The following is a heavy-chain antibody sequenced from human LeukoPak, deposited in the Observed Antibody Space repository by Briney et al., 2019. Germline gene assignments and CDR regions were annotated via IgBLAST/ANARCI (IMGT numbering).Heavy chain of an antibody. CDR1: GGSISSGGYY. CDR3: ARGVNRVTQYYFDY. CDR2: IYYSGST. D-gene: IGHD5-18*01. J-gene: IGHJ4*02. Sequence: SQTLSLTCTVSGGSISSGGYYWSWIRQHPGKGLEWIGYIYYSGSTYYNPSLKSRVTISIDTSKNQFSLKLSSVTAADTAVYYCARGVNRVTQYYFDYWGPGTLVTVSS. V-gene: IGHV4-31*03.